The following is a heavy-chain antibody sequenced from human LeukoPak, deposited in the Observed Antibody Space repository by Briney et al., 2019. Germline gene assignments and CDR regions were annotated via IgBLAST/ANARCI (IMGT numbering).Heavy chain of an antibody. Sequence: SETLSLTCTVSGGSISSGSYYWGWIRQPPGKGLEWIGSIYYSGSTYYNPSLKSRVTISVDTSKNQFSLKLSSVTAADTAVYYCARDLPDSSGYYGDAFDIWGQGTMVTVSS. V-gene: IGHV4-39*07. CDR1: GGSISSGSYY. J-gene: IGHJ3*02. D-gene: IGHD3-22*01. CDR3: ARDLPDSSGYYGDAFDI. CDR2: IYYSGST.